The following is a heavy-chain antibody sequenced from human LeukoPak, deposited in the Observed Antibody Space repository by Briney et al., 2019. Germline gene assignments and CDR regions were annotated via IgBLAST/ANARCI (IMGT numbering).Heavy chain of an antibody. Sequence: ASVKVSCKASGYTFTSYGISWVRQAPGQGLEWMGWISAYNGNTNYAQELEGRVTMTTDTSTSTAYMELTSLRSDDTAVYSCARGERYSYGYYFDYWGQGTLVTVSS. V-gene: IGHV1-18*01. CDR1: GYTFTSYG. CDR3: ARGERYSYGYYFDY. D-gene: IGHD5-18*01. CDR2: ISAYNGNT. J-gene: IGHJ4*02.